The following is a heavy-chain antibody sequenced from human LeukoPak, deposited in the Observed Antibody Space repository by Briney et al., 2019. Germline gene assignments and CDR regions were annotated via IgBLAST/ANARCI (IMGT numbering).Heavy chain of an antibody. CDR3: ARDSAPFWSGYPYYYYYYMDV. CDR1: GGSISSYY. D-gene: IGHD3-3*01. V-gene: IGHV4-4*07. J-gene: IGHJ6*03. Sequence: PSETLSLTCTVSGGSISSYYWSWIRQPAGKGLEWIGRIYTSGSTNYNPSLKSRVTMSVDTSKNQFSLQLSSVTAADTAVYYCARDSAPFWSGYPYYYYYYMDVWGKGTTVTVSS. CDR2: IYTSGST.